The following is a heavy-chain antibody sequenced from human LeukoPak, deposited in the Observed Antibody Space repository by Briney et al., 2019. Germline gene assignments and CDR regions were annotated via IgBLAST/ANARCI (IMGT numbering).Heavy chain of an antibody. V-gene: IGHV3-66*04. CDR2: IYSGGST. CDR3: ARRGQLWSHYYYYYMDV. CDR1: GFTVSSNY. J-gene: IGHJ6*03. D-gene: IGHD5-18*01. Sequence: GGSLRLSCAASGFTVSSNYMSWVRQAPGKGLEWVSVIYSGGSTYYADSVKGRFTISRDNSKNTLYLQMNSLRAEDTAVYYCARRGQLWSHYYYYYMDVWGKGTTVTVSS.